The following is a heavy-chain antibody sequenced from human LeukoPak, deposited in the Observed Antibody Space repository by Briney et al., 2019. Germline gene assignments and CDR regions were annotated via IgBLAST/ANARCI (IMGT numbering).Heavy chain of an antibody. CDR2: ISAIDNST. J-gene: IGHJ4*02. V-gene: IGHV3-23*01. Sequence: GGSLRLSCAVSGFTFSTFGMSWVRQAPGKGLEWVSAISAIDNSTHYADSVKGRFSISRDYSKNTLYLQMSSLRAEDTAVYYCAKAGESGYYDDWGQGTLVTVSS. CDR3: AKAGESGYYDD. D-gene: IGHD3-16*01. CDR1: GFTFSTFG.